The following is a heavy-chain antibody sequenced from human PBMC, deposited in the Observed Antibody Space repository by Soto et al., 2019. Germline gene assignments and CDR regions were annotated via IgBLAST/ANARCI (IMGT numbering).Heavy chain of an antibody. V-gene: IGHV1-2*04. J-gene: IGHJ6*02. Sequence: ASVKVSCKASGYTFIGYYIHWVRQAPGQGLEWMGWINPNSGGTNYAQRFQGWVTMTRDRSISTAYMELSRLKSDDTAVYYCAKELIRYNWNYGMDVWGQGTTVTVS. CDR2: INPNSGGT. CDR1: GYTFIGYY. D-gene: IGHD1-20*01. CDR3: AKELIRYNWNYGMDV.